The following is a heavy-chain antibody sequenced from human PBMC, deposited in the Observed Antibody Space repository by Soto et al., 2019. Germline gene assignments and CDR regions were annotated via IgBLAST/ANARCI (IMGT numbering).Heavy chain of an antibody. CDR3: ARSDNRNSLYGVDV. J-gene: IGHJ6*02. D-gene: IGHD1-7*01. CDR2: INHRGSS. Sequence: QVQLQQWGAGLLKPSETLSLTCAVNGGSLSGYYWSWIRQSPGKGLEWIGEINHRGSSDYHPSLKSRVTISIDASKNPVTLELTSVTAADTAVYYCARSDNRNSLYGVDVWGQGTAVTVSS. V-gene: IGHV4-34*01. CDR1: GGSLSGYY.